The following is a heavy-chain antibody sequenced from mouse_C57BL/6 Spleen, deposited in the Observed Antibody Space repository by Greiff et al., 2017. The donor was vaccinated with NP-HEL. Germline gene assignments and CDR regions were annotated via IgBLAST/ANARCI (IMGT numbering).Heavy chain of an antibody. CDR1: GYAFSSSW. CDR3: ARGAVVAEYSFDY. Sequence: VQLQQSGPELVKPGASVKISCKASGYAFSSSWMNWVKQRPGKGLEWIGRIYPGDGDTNYNGKFKGKATLTADKSSSTAYMQLSSLTSEDSAVYFCARGAVVAEYSFDYWGQGTTLTVSS. V-gene: IGHV1-82*01. J-gene: IGHJ2*01. D-gene: IGHD1-1*01. CDR2: IYPGDGDT.